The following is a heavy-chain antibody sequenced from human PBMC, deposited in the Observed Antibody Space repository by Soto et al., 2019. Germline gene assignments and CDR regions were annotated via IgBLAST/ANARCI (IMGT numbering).Heavy chain of an antibody. CDR3: ARDLQDYAFDI. CDR1: GGSISSSSYY. J-gene: IGHJ3*02. D-gene: IGHD2-15*01. CDR2: IYYSGST. V-gene: IGHV4-39*02. Sequence: SETLSLTCTVSGGSISSSSYYWGWIRQPPGKGLEWIGSIYYSGSTYYNPSLKSRVTISVDTSKNQFSLKLSSVTAADTAVYYCARDLQDYAFDIWGQGTVVTVSS.